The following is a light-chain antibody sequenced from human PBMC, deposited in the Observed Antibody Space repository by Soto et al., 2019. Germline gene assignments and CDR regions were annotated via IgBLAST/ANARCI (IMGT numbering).Light chain of an antibody. CDR2: DES. J-gene: IGKJ5*01. CDR1: QRFXSY. CDR3: QQRSNWPIST. V-gene: IGKV3-11*01. Sequence: GLTQSAYTLSLPLGERVTLTCRASQRFXSYFFWYKAKPGQAPRILIXDESNRATGIPARFSGSGSGTDFTLTISSLKPEDFAFYYCQQRSNWPISTVGQGTRLEIK.